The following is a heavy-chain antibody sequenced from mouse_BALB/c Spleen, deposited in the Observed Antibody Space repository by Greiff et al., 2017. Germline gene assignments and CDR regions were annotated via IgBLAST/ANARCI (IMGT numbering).Heavy chain of an antibody. V-gene: IGHV1-62-2*01. J-gene: IGHJ4*01. CDR3: ARHVLYYGNPLYYAMDY. Sequence: QVQLQQSGAELVKPGASVKLSCKASGYTFTEYIIHWVKQRSGQGLEWIGWFYPGSGSIKYNEKFKDKATLTADKSSSTVYMELSRLTSEDSAVYFCARHVLYYGNPLYYAMDYWGQGTSVTVSS. CDR2: FYPGSGSI. CDR1: GYTFTEYI. D-gene: IGHD2-1*01.